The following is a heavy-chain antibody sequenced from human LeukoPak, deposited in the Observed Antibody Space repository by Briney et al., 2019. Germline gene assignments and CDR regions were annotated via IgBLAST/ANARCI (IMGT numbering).Heavy chain of an antibody. D-gene: IGHD2-8*02. CDR2: ISTSSRYI. J-gene: IGHJ4*02. CDR3: ARVLVKRLDY. Sequence: GGSLRLSCAASGFTFSTYIMNWVRQAPGKGLEWVSSISTSSRYIYDADSVKGRFTISRDNAKNSLYLQMNSLRVANPAVKYCARVLVKRLDYSGQRPLVSLSP. CDR1: GFTFSTYI. V-gene: IGHV3-21*04.